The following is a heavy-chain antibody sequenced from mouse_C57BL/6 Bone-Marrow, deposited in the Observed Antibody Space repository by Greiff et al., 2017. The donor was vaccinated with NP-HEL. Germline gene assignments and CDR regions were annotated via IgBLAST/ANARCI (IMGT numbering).Heavy chain of an antibody. V-gene: IGHV7-3*01. CDR2: IRNKANGYTT. J-gene: IGHJ2*01. CDR1: GFTFTDYY. CDR3: ARSGRESFDY. Sequence: EVHLVESGGGLVQPGGSLSLSCAASGFTFTDYYMSWVRQPPGKALEWLGFIRNKANGYTTEYSASVKGRFTISRDNSQSILYLQMNALRAEDSATYYCARSGRESFDYWGQGTTLTVSS.